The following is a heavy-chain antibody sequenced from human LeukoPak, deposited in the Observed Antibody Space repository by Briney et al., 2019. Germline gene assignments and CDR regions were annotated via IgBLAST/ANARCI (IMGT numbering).Heavy chain of an antibody. CDR1: GGTFSSYA. V-gene: IGHV1-69*13. CDR2: IIPIFGTA. J-gene: IGHJ5*02. Sequence: ASVKDSCKASGGTFSSYAISWVRQAPGQGLEWMGGIIPIFGTANYAQKFQGRVTITADESTSTAYMELSSLRSEDTAVYYCARGIGGHNWFDPWGQGTLVTVSS. CDR3: ARGIGGHNWFDP. D-gene: IGHD2-15*01.